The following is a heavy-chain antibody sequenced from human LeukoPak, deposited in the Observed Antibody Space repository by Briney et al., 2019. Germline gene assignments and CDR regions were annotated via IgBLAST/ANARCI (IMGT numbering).Heavy chain of an antibody. Sequence: PGGSLRLSCAASGFTFSSYIMNWVRQAPGKGLEWVSSISSSSSYIYYADSVEGRFTISRDNARNSLYLQVNSLRAEDTAVYYCARDGQDYYDSSGYLHYWGQGTLVTVSS. CDR3: ARDGQDYYDSSGYLHY. CDR1: GFTFSSYI. J-gene: IGHJ4*02. V-gene: IGHV3-21*01. D-gene: IGHD3-22*01. CDR2: ISSSSSYI.